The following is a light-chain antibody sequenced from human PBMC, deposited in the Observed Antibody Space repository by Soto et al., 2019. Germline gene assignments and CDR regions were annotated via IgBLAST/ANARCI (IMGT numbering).Light chain of an antibody. CDR1: QGISSY. J-gene: IGKJ2*01. CDR3: QQYYSYPYT. Sequence: AIRMTQSPSSFSASTGDRVTITCRASQGISSYLAWYQQKPGKAPKLLIYAASTLQSGVLSRFSGSGSGTDFTLTISCLQSEDFATYYCQQYYSYPYTFGQGTKLEIK. CDR2: AAS. V-gene: IGKV1-8*01.